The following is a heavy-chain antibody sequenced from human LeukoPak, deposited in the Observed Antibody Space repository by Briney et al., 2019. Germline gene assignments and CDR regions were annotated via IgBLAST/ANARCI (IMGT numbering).Heavy chain of an antibody. V-gene: IGHV3-23*01. CDR3: ASGSVRGQYAFDI. Sequence: GGSLRLSCAASGFTFSSYAMSWVRQAPGKGLEWVSAISGSGGSTYYADSVKGRFTISRDNSKNTLYLQMNSLRAEDTAVYYCASGSVRGQYAFDIWGQGTMVTVSS. CDR1: GFTFSSYA. D-gene: IGHD3-10*01. J-gene: IGHJ3*02. CDR2: ISGSGGST.